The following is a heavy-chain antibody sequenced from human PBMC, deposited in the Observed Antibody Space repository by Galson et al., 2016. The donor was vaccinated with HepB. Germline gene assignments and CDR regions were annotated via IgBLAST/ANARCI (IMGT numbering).Heavy chain of an antibody. Sequence: SLRLSCAASGFTFNSFGMHWVRQAPGKGLEWVAVIWYDGSNKYYGDSVKGRFTISRDNSKNTLYLQMNSLRAEDTAIYYCAKGKWSWNTHFDYWGHGTLVTVSS. CDR2: IWYDGSNK. J-gene: IGHJ4*01. CDR3: AKGKWSWNTHFDY. V-gene: IGHV3-33*06. CDR1: GFTFNSFG. D-gene: IGHD1/OR15-1a*01.